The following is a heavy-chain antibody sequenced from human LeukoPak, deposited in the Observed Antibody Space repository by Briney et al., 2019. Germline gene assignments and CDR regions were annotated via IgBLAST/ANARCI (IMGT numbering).Heavy chain of an antibody. J-gene: IGHJ5*02. V-gene: IGHV1-2*02. Sequence: ASVKVSCKASGYTFTGYYMHWVRQAPGQGLEWMGWINPNSGGTNYAQKFQDRVTMTRDTSINTAYMELTRLRSDETAVYYCAREGCSSTSCYWFDPWGQGTLVTVSS. CDR3: AREGCSSTSCYWFDP. CDR1: GYTFTGYY. CDR2: INPNSGGT. D-gene: IGHD2-2*01.